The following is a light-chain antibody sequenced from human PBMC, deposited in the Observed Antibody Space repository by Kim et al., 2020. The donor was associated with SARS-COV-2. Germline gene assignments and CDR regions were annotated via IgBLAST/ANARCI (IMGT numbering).Light chain of an antibody. CDR1: KLGNKY. J-gene: IGLJ1*01. CDR3: QAWDSSTAV. V-gene: IGLV3-1*01. Sequence: VFPGKTASISCSGDKLGNKYAYWYQQKPGQSPVVVIYEDTKRPSGIPERFSGSNSGNTATLTISGTQAMDEADYYCQAWDSSTAVFGTGTKVTVL. CDR2: EDT.